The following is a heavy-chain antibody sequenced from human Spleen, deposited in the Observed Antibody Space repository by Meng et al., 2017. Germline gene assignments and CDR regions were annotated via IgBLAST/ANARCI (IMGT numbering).Heavy chain of an antibody. J-gene: IGHJ4*02. V-gene: IGHV3-33*01. CDR1: GFTFSRYG. CDR2: IWYDGSNE. Sequence: GESLKISCAASGFTFSRYGMHWVRQAPGKGLEWVALIWYDGSNEGYADSVKGRFTISRDNSKNTLYLQMNSLRAEDTAVYYCARDTYGSGSLDYWGRGTLVTVSS. CDR3: ARDTYGSGSLDY. D-gene: IGHD3-10*01.